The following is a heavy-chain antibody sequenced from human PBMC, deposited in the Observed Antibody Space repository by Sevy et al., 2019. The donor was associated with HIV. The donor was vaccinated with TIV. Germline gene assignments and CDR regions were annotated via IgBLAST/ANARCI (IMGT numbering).Heavy chain of an antibody. Sequence: GGSLRLSCAASGFTFSRYDMHWVRQATGKGLEWVSAMSTAGDTYYSGSVKGRFTMSREIAKNSLYLQMNSLRAGDTAVYYCARVTWNDRAFDHWGQGTLVTVSS. V-gene: IGHV3-13*01. D-gene: IGHD1-1*01. CDR3: ARVTWNDRAFDH. CDR1: GFTFSRYD. CDR2: MSTAGDT. J-gene: IGHJ4*02.